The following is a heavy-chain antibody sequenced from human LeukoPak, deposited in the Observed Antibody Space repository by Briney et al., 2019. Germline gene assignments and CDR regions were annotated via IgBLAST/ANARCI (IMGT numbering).Heavy chain of an antibody. Sequence: SETLSLTCTVSGGSINSGDYYGVWIRQPPGKGLEWIGSIYYSGSTSYNPSLKSRVTISVDTSKNQFSLKLSSVTAADTAVYYCTRGSIAYYYMDVWGKGTTVTISS. CDR1: GGSINSGDYY. CDR2: IYYSGST. CDR3: TRGSIAYYYMDV. V-gene: IGHV4-39*07. D-gene: IGHD3-22*01. J-gene: IGHJ6*03.